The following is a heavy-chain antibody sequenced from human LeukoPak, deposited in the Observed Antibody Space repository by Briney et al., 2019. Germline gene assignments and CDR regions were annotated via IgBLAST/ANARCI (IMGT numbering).Heavy chain of an antibody. CDR3: ARRWNYGRNYYIDV. D-gene: IGHD1-7*01. CDR2: INDSGRT. Sequence: PSETLSLTCAVYGGSFSNYYWSWIRQPPGKGLEWIGEINDSGRTNYNPSLMSRVTVSVDTSKNRFSLRLTSVTATDTAVYYCARRWNYGRNYYIDVWGKGATVSVSS. CDR1: GGSFSNYY. V-gene: IGHV4-34*01. J-gene: IGHJ6*03.